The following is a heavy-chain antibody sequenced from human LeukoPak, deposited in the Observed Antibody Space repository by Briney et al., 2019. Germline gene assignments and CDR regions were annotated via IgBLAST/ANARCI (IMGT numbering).Heavy chain of an antibody. CDR3: AREMVRGNNWSDP. CDR2: MNPDSGNT. J-gene: IGHJ5*02. CDR1: GYTFTSYD. Sequence: ASVKVSCKASGYTFTSYDINWVRRATGQGLEWMGWMNPDSGNTGYAQKFQGRVTMTRNTSISTAYMELSSLRSEDTAVYYCAREMVRGNNWSDPWGQGTLVTVSS. D-gene: IGHD3-10*01. V-gene: IGHV1-8*01.